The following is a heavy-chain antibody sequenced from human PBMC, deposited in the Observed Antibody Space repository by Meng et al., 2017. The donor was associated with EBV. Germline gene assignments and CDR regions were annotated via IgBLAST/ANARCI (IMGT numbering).Heavy chain of an antibody. CDR2: IYSGGST. CDR3: AKHRLGPLDY. D-gene: IGHD5-12*01. J-gene: IGHJ4*02. CDR1: GFAVSSNY. Sequence: VQWVGSGGGLTTPGGSLRPPCAASGFAVSSNYMSWVRQAPGKGLEWVSVIYSGGSTYYADSVKGRFTISRDNSKNTLYLQMNSLRAEDTAVYYCAKHRLGPLDYWGQGTLVTVSS. V-gene: IGHV3-53*01.